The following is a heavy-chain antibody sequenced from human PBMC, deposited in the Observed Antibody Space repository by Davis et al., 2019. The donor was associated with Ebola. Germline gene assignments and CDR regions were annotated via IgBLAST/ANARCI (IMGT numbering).Heavy chain of an antibody. CDR1: GFRFSDYF. CDR3: AKSGLSFGVVKYHYGMDV. J-gene: IGHJ6*04. V-gene: IGHV3-11*01. Sequence: GGSLRLSCAASGFRFSDYFMSWVRQAPGKRLEWLSFITTGGSPLYYADSVKGRFTISRDNAKNSLYLQMNRLGAEDTAVYYCAKSGLSFGVVKYHYGMDVWGKGTTVTVSS. CDR2: ITTGGSPL. D-gene: IGHD3-3*01.